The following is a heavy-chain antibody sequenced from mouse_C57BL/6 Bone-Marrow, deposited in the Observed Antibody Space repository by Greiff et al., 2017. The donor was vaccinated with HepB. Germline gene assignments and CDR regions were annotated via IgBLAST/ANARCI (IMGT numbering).Heavy chain of an antibody. Sequence: QVQLKESGAELARPGASVKLSCKASGYTFTSYGISWVKQRTGQGLEWIGEIYPRSGNTYYNEKFKGKATLTADKSSSTAYMELRSLTSEDSAVYFCAVYAFYAMDYWGQGTSVTVSS. CDR2: IYPRSGNT. V-gene: IGHV1-81*01. CDR1: GYTFTSYG. D-gene: IGHD2-12*01. CDR3: AVYAFYAMDY. J-gene: IGHJ4*01.